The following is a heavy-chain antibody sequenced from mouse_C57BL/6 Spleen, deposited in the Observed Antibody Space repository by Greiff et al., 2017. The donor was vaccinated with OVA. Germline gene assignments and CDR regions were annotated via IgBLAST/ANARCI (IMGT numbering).Heavy chain of an antibody. CDR1: GYTFTSSW. Sequence: QVHVKQPGPELVKPGASVKLSCKASGYTFTSSWMHWVQPRPGHGLEWIGTIHTSKGGTNSNEKCKSKATLTVDKSSSTAYMQLSSLTSEDSACYYGARAYYGKKDVYYAMDYWGQGTSVTVSS. V-gene: IGHV1-53*01. D-gene: IGHD2-10*01. CDR2: IHTSKGGT. CDR3: ARAYYGKKDVYYAMDY. J-gene: IGHJ4*01.